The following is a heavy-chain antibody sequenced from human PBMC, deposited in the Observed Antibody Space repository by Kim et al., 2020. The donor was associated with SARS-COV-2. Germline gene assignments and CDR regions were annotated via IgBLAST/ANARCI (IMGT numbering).Heavy chain of an antibody. J-gene: IGHJ5*02. CDR2: IYSGGST. V-gene: IGHV3-53*01. CDR1: GFTVSSYY. D-gene: IGHD3-10*01. CDR3: ARGGYGSGGFLNGVDP. Sequence: GGSLRLSCAASGFTVSSYYMSWVRQAPGKGLEWVSVIYSGGSTYYADSVKGRFTISRDNSKNTLYLQMNSMRAADTAVYYCARGGYGSGGFLNGVDPWGQGTLVTVSS.